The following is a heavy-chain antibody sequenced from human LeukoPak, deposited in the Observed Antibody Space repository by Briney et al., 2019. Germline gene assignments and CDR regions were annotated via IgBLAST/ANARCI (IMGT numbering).Heavy chain of an antibody. CDR1: GFTFSSYA. CDR2: ISGSGGST. CDR3: AKVAYYYGSGSYVDY. J-gene: IGHJ4*02. V-gene: IGHV3-23*01. D-gene: IGHD3-10*01. Sequence: PGVSLRLSCAASGFTFSSYAMSWVRQAPGKGLEWVSAISGSGGSTYYADSVKARFTISRDNSKNMLYLQMNSLRAEDTAVYYCAKVAYYYGSGSYVDYWGQGTLVTVSS.